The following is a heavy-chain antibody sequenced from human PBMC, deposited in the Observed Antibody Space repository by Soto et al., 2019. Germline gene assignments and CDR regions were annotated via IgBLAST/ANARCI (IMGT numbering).Heavy chain of an antibody. Sequence: QVQLQESGPGLVKPSETLSLTCTVSGGSITSYYWSWIRQSPGKGLEWIGYIYYSGSPNYNPSLKSRVTISLDTSNKQSSLKLTSVTAADTAVYYCARVGGPRSNWYDYWGQGALVTVSS. J-gene: IGHJ5*01. D-gene: IGHD3-10*01. CDR1: GGSITSYY. CDR2: IYYSGSP. V-gene: IGHV4-59*01. CDR3: ARVGGPRSNWYDY.